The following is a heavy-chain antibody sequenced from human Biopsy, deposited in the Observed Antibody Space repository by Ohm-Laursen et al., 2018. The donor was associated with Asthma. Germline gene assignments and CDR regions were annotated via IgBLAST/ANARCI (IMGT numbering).Heavy chain of an antibody. D-gene: IGHD3-9*01. Sequence: PTQTLTLTCSFSGFSLRTPGVGVGWIRQSPVKALEWLALIYWDDYNLFRPSLKRRLTITKAPSKNQVVLTMTKMDPLDSGTYYCALSQDSGFDDHSPSWFDPWGQGTLVTVSS. J-gene: IGHJ5*02. CDR3: ALSQDSGFDDHSPSWFDP. V-gene: IGHV2-5*02. CDR2: IYWDDYN. CDR1: GFSLRTPGVG.